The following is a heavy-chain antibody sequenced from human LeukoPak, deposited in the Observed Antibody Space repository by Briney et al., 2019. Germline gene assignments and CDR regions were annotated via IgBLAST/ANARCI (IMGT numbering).Heavy chain of an antibody. Sequence: PGGSLRLSCAASGFTFSSYSLNWVRQAPGKGLEWVSSISSSSSYIYYADSVKGRFATSRDNAKNSLYLQMNSLRAEDTAVYYCARELNAVAHSWGQGTLVTVSS. CDR2: ISSSSSYI. CDR3: ARELNAVAHS. J-gene: IGHJ4*02. CDR1: GFTFSSYS. V-gene: IGHV3-21*01. D-gene: IGHD6-19*01.